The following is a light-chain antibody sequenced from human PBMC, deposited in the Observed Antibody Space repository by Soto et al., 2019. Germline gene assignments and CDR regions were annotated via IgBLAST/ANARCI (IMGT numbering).Light chain of an antibody. CDR3: QQYKV. J-gene: IGKJ4*01. CDR2: DAS. Sequence: DIQMTQSPSTLSASVGDRVTITCRASQSISSWLAWCQQKPGKAPKLLIYDASSLESGVPSRFSGSGSGTEFTLTISSLQPDDFATYYCQQYKVFGGGTKVDIK. V-gene: IGKV1-5*01. CDR1: QSISSW.